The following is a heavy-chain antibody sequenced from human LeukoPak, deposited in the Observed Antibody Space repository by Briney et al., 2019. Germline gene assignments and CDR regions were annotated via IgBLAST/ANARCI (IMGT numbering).Heavy chain of an antibody. J-gene: IGHJ4*02. CDR3: ARDRGDSSGWPIIDY. CDR2: IQSGGST. D-gene: IGHD6-19*01. V-gene: IGHV3-66*01. Sequence: GGSLRLSCAASGFTVNNNHMSWVRQAPGKGLEWVSLIQSGGSTHYADSVKGRFTISRDNSKNTLYLQMNSLRAEDTAVYYCARDRGDSSGWPIIDYWGQGTPVTVSS. CDR1: GFTVNNNH.